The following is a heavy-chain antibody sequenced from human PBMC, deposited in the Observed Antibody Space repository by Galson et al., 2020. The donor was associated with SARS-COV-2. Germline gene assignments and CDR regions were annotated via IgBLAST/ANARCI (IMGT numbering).Heavy chain of an antibody. CDR1: GYTFTSYY. CDR3: ARTLSWNAADY. Sequence: ASVKVSCKASGYTFTSYYMHWVRQAPGQGLEWVGTINPSGGNRGYAQRLQGRVTMTRDTSTSTVYMELSSLTSEDTAVYYCARTLSWNAADYWGQGTLVTVCS. V-gene: IGHV1-46*01. CDR2: INPSGGNR. D-gene: IGHD1-1*01. J-gene: IGHJ4*02.